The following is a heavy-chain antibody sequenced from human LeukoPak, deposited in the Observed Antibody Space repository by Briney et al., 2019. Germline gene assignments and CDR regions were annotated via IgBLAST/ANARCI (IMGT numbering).Heavy chain of an antibody. CDR2: INHSGST. J-gene: IGHJ5*02. CDR1: GESFSGYY. CDR3: ARGRMGYCSSTSGYRNWYEP. D-gene: IGHD2-2*02. V-gene: IGHV4-34*01. Sequence: SETPSLTCAVSGESFSGYYWSWIRQPPGKGLEWIGEINHSGSTNYNPSLKSRVTISVDTSKNQFSLKLSSVTAADTAAYYCARGRMGYCSSTSGYRNWYEPWGQETLVIVSS.